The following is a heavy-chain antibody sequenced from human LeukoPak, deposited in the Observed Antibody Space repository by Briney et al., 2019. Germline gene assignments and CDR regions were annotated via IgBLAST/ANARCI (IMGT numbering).Heavy chain of an antibody. CDR1: GGSFSTSG. D-gene: IGHD3-9*01. CDR3: ARALNDILTGPPPFDY. Sequence: SVKVSCKASGGSFSTSGFSWVRQAPGQGLEWMGGVIPIYGTPSYAQKFQGKVTITTDESTSRVYMELSSLRSEDTAVYYCARALNDILTGPPPFDYWGQGTLVTVSS. J-gene: IGHJ4*02. CDR2: VIPIYGTP. V-gene: IGHV1-69*05.